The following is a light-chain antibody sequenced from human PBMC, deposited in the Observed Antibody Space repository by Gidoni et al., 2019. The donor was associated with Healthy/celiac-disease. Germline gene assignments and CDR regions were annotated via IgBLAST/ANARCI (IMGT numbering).Light chain of an antibody. Sequence: DIQFTQPPSSLSASVGDRVTITCRASQSISSYLNCYQQKPGKAPKLLIYAASSLQSGVPSRFSGSGSGTDFTLTISSLQPEDFATYYCQQSYSTPWTFGQGTKVEIK. V-gene: IGKV1-39*01. J-gene: IGKJ1*01. CDR1: QSISSY. CDR2: AAS. CDR3: QQSYSTPWT.